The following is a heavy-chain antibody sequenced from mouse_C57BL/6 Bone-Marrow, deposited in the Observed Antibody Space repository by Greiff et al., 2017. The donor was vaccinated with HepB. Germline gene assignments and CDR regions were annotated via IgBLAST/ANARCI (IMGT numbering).Heavy chain of an antibody. D-gene: IGHD3-3*01. J-gene: IGHJ2*01. CDR1: GFTFSSYA. CDR3: ARGDTGY. V-gene: IGHV5-4*01. CDR2: ISDGGSYT. Sequence: DVHLVESGGGLVKPGGSLKLSCAASGFTFSSYAMSWVRQTPEKRLEWVATISDGGSYTYYPDNVKGRFTISRDNAKNNLYLQMSHLKSEDTAMYYCARGDTGYWGQGTTLTVSS.